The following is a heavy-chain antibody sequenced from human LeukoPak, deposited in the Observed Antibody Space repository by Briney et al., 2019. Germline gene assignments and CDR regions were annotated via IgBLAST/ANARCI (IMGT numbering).Heavy chain of an antibody. CDR1: GFTFSSYA. CDR3: AKSPMYCGGDCYYIRDVFDI. Sequence: GGSLRLSCAASGFTFSSYAMSWVRQAPGKGLEWVSAISGSGGSTYYADSVKGRFTISRDNSKNTLYLQMNSLRAEDTAVYYCAKSPMYCGGDCYYIRDVFDIWGQGTMVTVSS. V-gene: IGHV3-23*01. CDR2: ISGSGGST. D-gene: IGHD2-21*01. J-gene: IGHJ3*02.